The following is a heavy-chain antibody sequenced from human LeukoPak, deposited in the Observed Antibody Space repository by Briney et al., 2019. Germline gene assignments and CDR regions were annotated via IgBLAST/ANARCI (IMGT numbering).Heavy chain of an antibody. V-gene: IGHV1-8*01. CDR2: MNPNSGNT. D-gene: IGHD3-22*01. Sequence: ASVKVSCKASGYTFTSYDINWVRQATGQGLEWMGWMNPNSGNTGYAQKFQGRVTMTRNTSMSIAYMELSSLRSEDTAVYYCARAITMIVVDMLAAFDIWGQGTMVTVSS. J-gene: IGHJ3*02. CDR3: ARAITMIVVDMLAAFDI. CDR1: GYTFTSYD.